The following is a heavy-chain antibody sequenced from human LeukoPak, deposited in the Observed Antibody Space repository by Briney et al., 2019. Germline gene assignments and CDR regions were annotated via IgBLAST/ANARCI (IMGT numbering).Heavy chain of an antibody. Sequence: ASVKVSCKASGYTFTGYYMHWVRQAPGQGLEWLGWINPNSGGTNYAEEFQDRVTMTRDTSISTAYMELSSLKSDGTAVYYCARVRVGGGSYGGLDYWGQGTLVTVSS. CDR1: GYTFTGYY. J-gene: IGHJ4*02. D-gene: IGHD1-26*01. CDR2: INPNSGGT. CDR3: ARVRVGGGSYGGLDY. V-gene: IGHV1-2*02.